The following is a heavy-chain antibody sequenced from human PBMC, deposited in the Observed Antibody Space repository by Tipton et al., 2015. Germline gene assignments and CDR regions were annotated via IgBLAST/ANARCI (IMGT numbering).Heavy chain of an antibody. Sequence: SLRLSCAASGFTFSDYGMHWVRQAPGKGLEWVAVIWYDGSNKYYADSVKGRFTISRDNSKNTLHLQMNSLRAEDTAVYYCARDRLDYGDYGLIHYYYGMDVWGQGTTVTVSS. CDR1: GFTFSDYG. CDR3: ARDRLDYGDYGLIHYYYGMDV. V-gene: IGHV3-33*01. J-gene: IGHJ6*02. CDR2: IWYDGSNK. D-gene: IGHD4-17*01.